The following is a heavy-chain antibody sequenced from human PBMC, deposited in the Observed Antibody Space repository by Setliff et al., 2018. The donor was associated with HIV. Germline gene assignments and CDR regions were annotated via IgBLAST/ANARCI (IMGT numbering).Heavy chain of an antibody. Sequence: ASVKVSCKVSGYTLREFSIHWVRQPPGQGLEWMGGFDPEKGETIYAQKFQDRVTMTEDTSTDTTHMEVRGLRSEDTAIYYCATFYKLTGTTSFDFWGQGTLVTVSS. CDR2: FDPEKGET. CDR1: GYTLREFS. CDR3: ATFYKLTGTTSFDF. D-gene: IGHD1-7*01. V-gene: IGHV1-24*01. J-gene: IGHJ4*02.